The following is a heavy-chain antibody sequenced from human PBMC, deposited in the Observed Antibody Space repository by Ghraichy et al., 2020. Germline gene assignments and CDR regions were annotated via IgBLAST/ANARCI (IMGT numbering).Heavy chain of an antibody. D-gene: IGHD2-15*01. CDR3: AKGIRYCSGGGCWDDAFDS. CDR1: GFTFSDYA. V-gene: IGHV3-23*01. CDR2: ISPSGGNT. J-gene: IGHJ3*02. Sequence: GGSLRLSCAASGFTFSDYAMSWVRQAPGKGLEWVSSISPSGGNTYYPDSLKGWFTISRDNSRNTLYLRLNSVRPDDTAVYYCAKGIRYCSGGGCWDDAFDSWGQGTMVTVSS.